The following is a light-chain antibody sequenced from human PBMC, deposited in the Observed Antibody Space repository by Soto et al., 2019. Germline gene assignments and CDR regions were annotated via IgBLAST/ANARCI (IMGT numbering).Light chain of an antibody. J-gene: IGKJ2*01. Sequence: DIQMTQSPSTLSASVGDTVTITCRASQSISNWLAWYQQKPGQAPKLLIHKASTLESGVPSRFSGSRSGTEFTLTISSLQPDDFETFYCQQYDRFPYTFGQGTKLEIK. CDR3: QQYDRFPYT. V-gene: IGKV1-5*03. CDR2: KAS. CDR1: QSISNW.